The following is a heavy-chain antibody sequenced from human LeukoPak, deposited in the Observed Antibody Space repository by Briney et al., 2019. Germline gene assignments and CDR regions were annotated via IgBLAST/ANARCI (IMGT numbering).Heavy chain of an antibody. CDR3: AKWERLNRVFF. Sequence: SETLSLTCTVSGDSISSGSFYWSWIRQPAGKGLEWIGRIYTGGNTNYNPSLQSRVAISIDTSKNQFSLKLSPVTAADTAVYYCAKWERLNRVFFWGQGTLVAVSS. D-gene: IGHD1-26*01. CDR2: IYTGGNT. J-gene: IGHJ4*02. V-gene: IGHV4-61*02. CDR1: GDSISSGSFY.